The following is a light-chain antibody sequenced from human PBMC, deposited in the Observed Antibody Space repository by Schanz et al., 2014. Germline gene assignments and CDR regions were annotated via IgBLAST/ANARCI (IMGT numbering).Light chain of an antibody. CDR2: DAS. J-gene: IGKJ5*01. Sequence: EVVMTQSPGTLSLSPGERATLSCRASQSVHRNYLAWHQQKPGLAPRLLIYDASNRATGIPDRFSGSGSGTDFTLSISRLEPEDFAVYYCQQYGSSQTFGQGTRLEIQ. CDR3: QQYGSSQT. CDR1: QSVHRNY. V-gene: IGKV3D-20*01.